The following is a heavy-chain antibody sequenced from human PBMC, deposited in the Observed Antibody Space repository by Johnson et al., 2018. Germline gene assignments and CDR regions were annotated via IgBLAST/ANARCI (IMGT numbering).Heavy chain of an antibody. Sequence: VQLQESGGGLVQPGGSLRLSCAASGFTFSSYWMHWVRQAPGKGLVWVSRINSDGSRTSYADSVTGRFTISRDNAKNTLYLQMNSLRAEDTAVDYCARVAYYDFWSGYNYGMDVWGQGTTVTVSS. CDR2: INSDGSRT. CDR1: GFTFSSYW. CDR3: ARVAYYDFWSGYNYGMDV. J-gene: IGHJ6*02. D-gene: IGHD3-3*01. V-gene: IGHV3-74*01.